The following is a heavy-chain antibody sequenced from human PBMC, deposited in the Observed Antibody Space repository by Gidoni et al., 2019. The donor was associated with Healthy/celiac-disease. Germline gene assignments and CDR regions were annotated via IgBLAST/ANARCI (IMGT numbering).Heavy chain of an antibody. Sequence: QVQLQESGPGMEKPSQTLSLTCPVSGASISSGGDYWSWIRQHPGKGLEWIGYIYYSASTYYNPSLKSRVTISVDTSKNQFSLKLSSVTAADTAVYYCSTENYGGNSAFDSWGQGTLVTVSS. CDR1: GASISSGGDY. D-gene: IGHD4-17*01. CDR2: IYYSAST. J-gene: IGHJ4*02. CDR3: STENYGGNSAFDS. V-gene: IGHV4-31*03.